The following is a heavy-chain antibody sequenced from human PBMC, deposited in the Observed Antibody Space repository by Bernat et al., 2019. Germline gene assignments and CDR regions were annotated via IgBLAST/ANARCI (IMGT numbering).Heavy chain of an antibody. V-gene: IGHV4-30-4*01. CDR3: ARDGGSAAGVDNAFDI. CDR1: GGSISSGDYY. D-gene: IGHD6-13*01. CDR2: IYYSGST. Sequence: QVQLQESGPGLVKPSQTLSLTCTVSGGSISSGDYYWSWIRQPPGKGLEWIGYIYYSGSTYYNPSLKSRVTISVDTSKNQFSLKLSSVTAADTAVYYCARDGGSAAGVDNAFDIWGQGTMVTVSS. J-gene: IGHJ3*02.